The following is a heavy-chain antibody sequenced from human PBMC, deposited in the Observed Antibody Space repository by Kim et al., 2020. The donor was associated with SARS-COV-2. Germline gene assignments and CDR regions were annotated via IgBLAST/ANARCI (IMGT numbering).Heavy chain of an antibody. CDR3: ATEGWFGEFTNWFDP. CDR2: ISTSSSYI. Sequence: GGSLRLSCAASGFTFSSYRMNWVRQAPGKGLEWVSSISTSSSYIYYADSVKGRFTISRDNAKNSLYLQMNSLRAEDTAVYYCATEGWFGEFTNWFDPWG. D-gene: IGHD3-10*01. CDR1: GFTFSSYR. V-gene: IGHV3-21*01. J-gene: IGHJ5*02.